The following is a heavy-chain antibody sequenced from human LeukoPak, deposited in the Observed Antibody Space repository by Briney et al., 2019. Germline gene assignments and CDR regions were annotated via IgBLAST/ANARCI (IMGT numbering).Heavy chain of an antibody. J-gene: IGHJ4*02. Sequence: SETLSLTCAVYGGSFSGYYWSWIRQLPGKGLEWIGYIYYSGSTYHNPSLKSRVTISVDTSKNQFSLKLSSVTAADTAVYYCARDWPCGGDCYYFDYWGQGTLVTVSS. CDR2: IYYSGST. D-gene: IGHD2-21*02. V-gene: IGHV4-31*11. CDR1: GGSFSGYY. CDR3: ARDWPCGGDCYYFDY.